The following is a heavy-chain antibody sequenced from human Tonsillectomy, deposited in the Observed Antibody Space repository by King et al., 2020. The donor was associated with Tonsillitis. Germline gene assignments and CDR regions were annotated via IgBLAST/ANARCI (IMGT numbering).Heavy chain of an antibody. Sequence: QLQESGPGLVKPSQTLSLTCIVTGGSISSGGYYWSWIRQHPGKGLEWIGYIYYSGSTYYNTSLKWRITISVDTSKNQLSLKLSSVTAADTAVYYCARADSSGYYFFSWGQGTLVTVSS. CDR2: IYYSGST. D-gene: IGHD3-22*01. J-gene: IGHJ4*02. CDR3: ARADSSGYYFFS. CDR1: GGSISSGGYY. V-gene: IGHV4-31*03.